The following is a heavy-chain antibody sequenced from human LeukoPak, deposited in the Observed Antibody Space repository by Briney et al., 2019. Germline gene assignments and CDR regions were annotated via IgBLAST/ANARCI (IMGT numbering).Heavy chain of an antibody. V-gene: IGHV4-4*07. CDR3: ARDFGSAEYDSSGYYYGWFDP. CDR1: GGSISSYY. CDR2: IYTSGST. J-gene: IGHJ5*02. D-gene: IGHD3-22*01. Sequence: SXXLSLTCTVSGGSISSYYWSWIRQPAGKGLEWIGRIYTSGSTNYNPSLKSRVTMSVDTSKNQFSLKLSSVTAADTAVYYCARDFGSAEYDSSGYYYGWFDPWGQGTLVTVSS.